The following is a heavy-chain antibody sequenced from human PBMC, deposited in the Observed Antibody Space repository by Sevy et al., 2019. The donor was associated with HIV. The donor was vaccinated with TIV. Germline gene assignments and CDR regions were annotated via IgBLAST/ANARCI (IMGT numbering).Heavy chain of an antibody. J-gene: IGHJ4*02. V-gene: IGHV3-30*18. CDR3: AKSPAAAGASFES. CDR2: ISYDGSNK. CDR1: GFSFSSYG. D-gene: IGHD6-13*01. Sequence: GGSLRLSCAASGFSFSSYGMHWVRQAPGQGLEWVAVISYDGSNKYYADSVKGRFTISRDNSNNTLYLQMTSLRAEDRAVYYCAKSPAAAGASFESWGQGVLVTVSS.